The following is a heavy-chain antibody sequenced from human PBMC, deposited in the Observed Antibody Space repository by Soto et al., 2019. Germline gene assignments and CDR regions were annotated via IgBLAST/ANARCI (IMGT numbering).Heavy chain of an antibody. Sequence: ASVKVSCKASGYTFTSYGISWVRRAPGQGLEWMGWISAYNGNTNYAQKLQGRVTMTTDTSTSTAYMELRSLRSDDTAVYYCARVYYDSLYYYYGMDVWGQGTTVTVSS. CDR3: ARVYYDSLYYYYGMDV. V-gene: IGHV1-18*01. CDR2: ISAYNGNT. D-gene: IGHD3-22*01. J-gene: IGHJ6*02. CDR1: GYTFTSYG.